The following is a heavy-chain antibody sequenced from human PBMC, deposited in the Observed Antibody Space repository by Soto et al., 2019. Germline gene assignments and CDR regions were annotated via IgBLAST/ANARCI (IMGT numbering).Heavy chain of an antibody. Sequence: PSQTLSLTCAISGDSVSSNSAAWNWIRQSPSRGLKWLGRTYYRSKWYNDYAVSVKSRITINPDTSKNQFSLQLNSVTPEDTAVYYCARDGVIRHCSGGSCYSASSAFDIWGQGTMVTVSS. J-gene: IGHJ3*02. V-gene: IGHV6-1*01. CDR1: GDSVSSNSAA. CDR2: TYYRSKWYN. D-gene: IGHD2-15*01. CDR3: ARDGVIRHCSGGSCYSASSAFDI.